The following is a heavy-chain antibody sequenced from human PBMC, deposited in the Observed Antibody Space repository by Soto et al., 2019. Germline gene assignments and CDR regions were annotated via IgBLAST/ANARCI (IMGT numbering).Heavy chain of an antibody. V-gene: IGHV1-2*02. CDR3: ARAVHTMIQGVRFRVDQ. Sequence: ASVKVSCKASGYTFTAYYIHWVRQAPGQGLEWMGWINPNGGGTKYAQKFQGRVTMTRDTSINTAYMELTRLTSDDTAVYYCARAVHTMIQGVRFRVDQWGQGTL. CDR1: GYTFTAYY. J-gene: IGHJ4*02. CDR2: INPNGGGT. D-gene: IGHD3-10*01.